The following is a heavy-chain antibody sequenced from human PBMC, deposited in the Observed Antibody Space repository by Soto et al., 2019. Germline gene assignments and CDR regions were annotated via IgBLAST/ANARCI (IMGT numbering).Heavy chain of an antibody. CDR3: ARGLGGARTYFDY. D-gene: IGHD3-10*01. CDR1: GYTFTSYG. V-gene: IGHV1-3*01. CDR2: INAGNGNT. J-gene: IGHJ4*02. Sequence: ASVKVSCKASGYTFTSYGMHWVRQAPGQRLEWMGWINAGNGNTKYSQKFQGRVTITRDTSASTAYMELSSLRSEDTAVYYCARGLGGARTYFDYWGQGTLVTV.